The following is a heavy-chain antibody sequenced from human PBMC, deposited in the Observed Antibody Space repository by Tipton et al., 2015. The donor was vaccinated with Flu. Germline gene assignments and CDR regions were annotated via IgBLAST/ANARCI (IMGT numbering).Heavy chain of an antibody. J-gene: IGHJ3*02. CDR1: GGSFSGYY. V-gene: IGHV4-34*01. CDR2: INHSGST. Sequence: TLSLTCAVYGGSFSGYYWSWIRQPSGKGLEWIGEINHSGSTNYIPSLKSRVTISVDTSKNQFSLKLSSVTAADTAVYYCARVGRELLNAFDIWGQGTMVTVSS. CDR3: ARVGRELLNAFDI. D-gene: IGHD1-26*01.